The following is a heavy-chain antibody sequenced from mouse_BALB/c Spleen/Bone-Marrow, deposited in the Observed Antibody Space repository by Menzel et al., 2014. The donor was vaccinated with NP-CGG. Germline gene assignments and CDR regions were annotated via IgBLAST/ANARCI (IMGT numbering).Heavy chain of an antibody. CDR3: ASRGDYSYAMDY. V-gene: IGHV1-80*01. J-gene: IGHJ4*01. D-gene: IGHD1-1*01. Sequence: VQLQQSGAELVRPGSSVKISCKASGYTFSNYWMNWMKQRPGQGLEWIGQIYPGDGDTNYIGKFTGKATLTADKSSSTAYMQLSSLTSGDSAVYFCASRGDYSYAMDYWGQGTSVTVSS. CDR2: IYPGDGDT. CDR1: GYTFSNYW.